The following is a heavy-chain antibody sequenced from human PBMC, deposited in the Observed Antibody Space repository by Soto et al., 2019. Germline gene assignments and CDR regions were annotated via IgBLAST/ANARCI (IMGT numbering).Heavy chain of an antibody. CDR1: GFTFSGYW. Sequence: GGSLRLSCAASGFTFSGYWMHWVRQAPGKGLEWVSYISSTSSVKYYADSVKGRFTISRDNAKKSLYLQMKNLRPEDTAVYYCAGDQGGTYQNWFDPWGQGALVTVSS. D-gene: IGHD1-26*01. V-gene: IGHV3-48*04. CDR3: AGDQGGTYQNWFDP. J-gene: IGHJ5*02. CDR2: ISSTSSVK.